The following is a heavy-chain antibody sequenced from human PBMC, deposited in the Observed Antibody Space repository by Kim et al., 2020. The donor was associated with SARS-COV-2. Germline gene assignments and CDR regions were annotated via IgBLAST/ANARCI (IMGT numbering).Heavy chain of an antibody. CDR3: ARGRARGYSGYGYFYYGMDI. CDR1: GGTFSSCA. J-gene: IGHJ6*02. Sequence: SVKVSCKASGGTFSSCAISWVRQAPGQGLEWMGRIIPILGIANYAQKFQGRVTITADKSTSTAYMELSSLGSEDTAVYYCARGRARGYSGYGYFYYGMDIWGQGTTVTVTS. D-gene: IGHD5-12*01. V-gene: IGHV1-69*04. CDR2: IIPILGIA.